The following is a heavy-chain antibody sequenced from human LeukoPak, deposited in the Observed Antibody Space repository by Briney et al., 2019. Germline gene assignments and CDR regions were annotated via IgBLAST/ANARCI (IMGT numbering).Heavy chain of an antibody. V-gene: IGHV3-30*18. CDR2: ISYDGSNK. CDR1: GFTFSSYG. J-gene: IGHJ4*02. D-gene: IGHD2-15*01. CDR3: AKGVDIVVVVAAHSEYYFDY. Sequence: GGSLRLSCAASGFTFSSYGMHWVRQAPGKGLGRVAVISYDGSNKYYADSVKGRFTISRDNSKNTLYLQMNSLRAEDTAVYYCAKGVDIVVVVAAHSEYYFDYWGQGTLVTVSS.